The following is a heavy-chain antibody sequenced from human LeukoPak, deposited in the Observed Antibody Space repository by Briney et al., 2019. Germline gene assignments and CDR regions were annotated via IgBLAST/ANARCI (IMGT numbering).Heavy chain of an antibody. CDR1: GGSFSGYY. Sequence: SETLSLTCAVYGGSFSGYYWSWIRQSPGKGLEWIGEINHSGSTNCNPSLKSRVTISVDTSKNQFSLKLTSVTAADTPVYYCARPLGQGNEYGMDVWGQGTTVTVSS. V-gene: IGHV4-34*01. CDR3: ARPLGQGNEYGMDV. D-gene: IGHD1-1*01. J-gene: IGHJ6*02. CDR2: INHSGST.